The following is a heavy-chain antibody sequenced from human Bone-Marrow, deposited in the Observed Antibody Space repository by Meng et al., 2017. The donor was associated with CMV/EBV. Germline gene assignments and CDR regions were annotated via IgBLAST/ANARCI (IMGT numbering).Heavy chain of an antibody. Sequence: GSLRLSCAVYGGSFSGYYSSWIRQPPGKGLEWIGEINHSGSTNYNPSLKSRVTISVDTSKNQFSLKLSSVTAADTAVYYCAIRGFGELSTGGFDPWGQGTLVTVSS. CDR2: INHSGST. V-gene: IGHV4-34*01. CDR3: AIRGFGELSTGGFDP. D-gene: IGHD3-10*01. J-gene: IGHJ5*02. CDR1: GGSFSGYY.